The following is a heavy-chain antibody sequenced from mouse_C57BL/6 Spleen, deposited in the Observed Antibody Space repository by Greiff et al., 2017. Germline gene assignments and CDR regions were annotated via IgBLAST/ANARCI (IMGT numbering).Heavy chain of an antibody. D-gene: IGHD1-1*01. J-gene: IGHJ3*01. CDR2: ISSGGDYI. Sequence: EVKLMESGEGLVKPGGSLKLSCAASGFTFSSYAMSWVRQTPEKRLEWVAYISSGGDYIYYADTVKGRFTISRDNARNTLYLQMSSLKSEDTAMYYCTSRYYYWFAYWGQGTLVTVSA. CDR3: TSRYYYWFAY. CDR1: GFTFSSYA. V-gene: IGHV5-9-1*02.